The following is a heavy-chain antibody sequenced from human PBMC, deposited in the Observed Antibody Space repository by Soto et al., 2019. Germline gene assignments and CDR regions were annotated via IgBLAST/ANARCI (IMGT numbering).Heavy chain of an antibody. V-gene: IGHV3-23*01. CDR3: ANGCGGTCYTRVDY. Sequence: EVQLLESGGGLVQPGGSLRLSCAASGFTFSSYAMSWVRQAPGKGLEWVSGISDSGGSTYYADSVKGRFTISRDNSKNPLYLQKNSLRAEDTAVYYCANGCGGTCYTRVDYWGQGTGVTVSS. CDR2: ISDSGGST. D-gene: IGHD2-15*01. J-gene: IGHJ4*02. CDR1: GFTFSSYA.